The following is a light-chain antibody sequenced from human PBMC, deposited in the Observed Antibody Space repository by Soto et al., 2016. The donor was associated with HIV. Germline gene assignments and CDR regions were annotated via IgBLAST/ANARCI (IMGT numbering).Light chain of an antibody. Sequence: AIRMTQSPSSLSASTGDRVTLTCRASQGISSYIAWYQQKPGKAPKLLMYDTSTLQSGVPSRFSGSRSRTDFTLTISCLQSEDFATYYCQQYYSYPYTFGLGDQAGDQT. CDR2: DTS. V-gene: IGKV1-8*01. CDR1: QGISSY. J-gene: IGKJ2*01. CDR3: QQYYSYPYT.